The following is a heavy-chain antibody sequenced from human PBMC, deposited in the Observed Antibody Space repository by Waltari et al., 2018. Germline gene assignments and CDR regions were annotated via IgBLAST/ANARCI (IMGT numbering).Heavy chain of an antibody. CDR1: GYSISSGYY. V-gene: IGHV4-38-2*01. CDR3: ARGQYQLLSFNWFDP. J-gene: IGHJ5*02. Sequence: QVQLQESGPGLVKPSETLSLTCAVSGYSISSGYYWGWIRQPPGKGLGWIGSIYHSGSTYYNPSLKSRVTISVDTSKNQFSLKLSSVTAADTAVYYCARGQYQLLSFNWFDPWGQGTLVTVSS. CDR2: IYHSGST. D-gene: IGHD2-2*01.